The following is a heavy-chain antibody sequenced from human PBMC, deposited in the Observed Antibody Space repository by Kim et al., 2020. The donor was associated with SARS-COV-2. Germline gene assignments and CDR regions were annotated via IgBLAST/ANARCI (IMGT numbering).Heavy chain of an antibody. J-gene: IGHJ5*01. Sequence: ASVKVSCKTSGYTFTGYAVHWVRQAPGQGLEWMGFVNCYNGDTFYAQKFQGRVTMTRDTSVTTAFMDLTSLTSDDTAIYYCARDISGSYDSWGLGTLVTVSS. V-gene: IGHV1-2*02. CDR1: GYTFTGYA. D-gene: IGHD1-26*01. CDR3: ARDISGSYDS. CDR2: VNCYNGDT.